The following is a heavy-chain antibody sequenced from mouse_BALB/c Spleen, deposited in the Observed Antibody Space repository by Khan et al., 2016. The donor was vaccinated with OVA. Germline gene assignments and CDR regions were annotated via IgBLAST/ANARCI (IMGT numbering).Heavy chain of an antibody. CDR3: ATSYYYGYYFDY. Sequence: EVELVESGGDLVQPGGSRKLSCAASGFTFSSYGMHRVRQAPEKGLEWVAYISGDSSTIYYADTVKGRFTISRDNPKNTLFLQMTSLMSEDTAMYYCATSYYYGYYFDYWGPGTTLTVSS. D-gene: IGHD1-1*01. CDR1: GFTFSSYG. CDR2: ISGDSSTI. V-gene: IGHV5-17*02. J-gene: IGHJ2*01.